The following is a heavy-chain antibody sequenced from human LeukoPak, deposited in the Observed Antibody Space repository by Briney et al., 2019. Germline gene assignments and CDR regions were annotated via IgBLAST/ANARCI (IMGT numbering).Heavy chain of an antibody. CDR2: INPSGGST. D-gene: IGHD2-2*01. CDR3: ARVSDTRAAFDI. Sequence: ASVKVSCKASGYTFTSYYMHWVRQAPGQGLEWMGIINPSGGSTSYAQKFQGRVTMTRDTSTSTVYMELSRLRSDDTAVYYCARVSDTRAAFDIWGQGTMVTVSS. CDR1: GYTFTSYY. V-gene: IGHV1-46*01. J-gene: IGHJ3*02.